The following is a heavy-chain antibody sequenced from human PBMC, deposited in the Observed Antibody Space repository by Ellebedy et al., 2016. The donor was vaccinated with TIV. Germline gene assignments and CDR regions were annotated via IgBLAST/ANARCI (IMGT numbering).Heavy chain of an antibody. J-gene: IGHJ6*02. CDR3: ARLGDTARGGRFYYGMDV. D-gene: IGHD5-18*01. V-gene: IGHV4-34*01. Sequence: SETLSLXXAVYGGSFSGYYWSWIRQPPGKGLEWIGEINHSGSTNYNPSLKSRVTISVDTSKNQFSLKLSSVTAADTAVYYCARLGDTARGGRFYYGMDVWGQGTTVTVSS. CDR2: INHSGST. CDR1: GGSFSGYY.